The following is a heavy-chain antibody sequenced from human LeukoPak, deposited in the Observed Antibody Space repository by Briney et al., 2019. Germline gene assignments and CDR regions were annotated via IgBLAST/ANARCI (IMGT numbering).Heavy chain of an antibody. V-gene: IGHV1-2*02. CDR2: INPNSGGT. CDR1: GYTFTGYY. D-gene: IGHD3-3*01. Sequence: ASVKVSCKASGYTFTGYYMHWVRQAPGQGLEWMGWINPNSGGTNYAQKFPGRVTITRNTSISTACMELSSLRSEDTAVYYCARGHNDFWSGYHVDYWGQGTLVTVSS. J-gene: IGHJ4*02. CDR3: ARGHNDFWSGYHVDY.